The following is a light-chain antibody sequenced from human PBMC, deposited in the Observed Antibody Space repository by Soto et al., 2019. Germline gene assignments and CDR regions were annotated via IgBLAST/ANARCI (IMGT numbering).Light chain of an antibody. CDR2: EVS. Sequence: QSALTQPASVSGSPGQSITISCTGTSSDVGSYNLVSWYQQHPGKAPKLMIYEVSERPSGVSIRFSGSKSGNTASLTISGLQAEDEADYYCCSYATPRLFGGGTKLTVL. V-gene: IGLV2-23*02. CDR3: CSYATPRL. CDR1: SSDVGSYNL. J-gene: IGLJ2*01.